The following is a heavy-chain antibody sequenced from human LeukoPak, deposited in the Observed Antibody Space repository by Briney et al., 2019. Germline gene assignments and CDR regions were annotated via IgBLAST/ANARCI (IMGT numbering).Heavy chain of an antibody. V-gene: IGHV3-21*01. Sequence: GGSLRLSCAASGFTFSSYTMNWVRQAPGKGLEWVSSISSSSSYIYYAASVKGRFTISRDNAKNSLYLQMNSLRAEDTAVYYCARDRITIFGVTDYWGQGTLVTVSS. J-gene: IGHJ4*02. D-gene: IGHD3-3*01. CDR2: ISSSSSYI. CDR1: GFTFSSYT. CDR3: ARDRITIFGVTDY.